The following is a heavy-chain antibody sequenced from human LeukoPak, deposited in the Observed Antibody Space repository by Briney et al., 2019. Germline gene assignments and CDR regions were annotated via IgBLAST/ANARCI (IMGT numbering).Heavy chain of an antibody. D-gene: IGHD3-22*01. V-gene: IGHV3-66*01. J-gene: IGHJ5*02. Sequence: PSGGSLRLSCAPAGFTVSSNYMSWVRQAPGKGLEWVSFIYNGYTTFYADSVKGRFTIARDSSKNTLYLQMDSLRAEATAVYYCARNAPYFDSSTYYYNWFDPWGQGTLVTASS. CDR2: IYNGYTT. CDR1: GFTVSSNY. CDR3: ARNAPYFDSSTYYYNWFDP.